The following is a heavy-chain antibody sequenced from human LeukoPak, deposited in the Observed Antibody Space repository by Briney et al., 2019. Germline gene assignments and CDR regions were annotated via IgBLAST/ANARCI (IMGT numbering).Heavy chain of an antibody. CDR1: GGSISSSSYY. CDR3: ASRPTSYDSSGYYYAYDIYYFDY. J-gene: IGHJ4*02. V-gene: IGHV4-39*01. CDR2: IYYSGST. Sequence: PSETLSLTCTVSGGSISSSSYYWGWIRQPPGKGLEWIGSIYYSGSTYYNPSLKSRVTISVDTSKNQFSLKLSSVTAADTAVYYCASRPTSYDSSGYYYAYDIYYFDYWGQGTLVTVSS. D-gene: IGHD3-22*01.